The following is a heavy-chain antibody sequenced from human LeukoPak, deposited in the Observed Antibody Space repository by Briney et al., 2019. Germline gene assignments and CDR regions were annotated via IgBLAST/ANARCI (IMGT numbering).Heavy chain of an antibody. CDR1: GLTFSSYA. V-gene: IGHV3-23*01. CDR3: ARDRGTYSHAFDI. Sequence: GGSLRLSCAASGLTFSSYAMSWVRQAPGKGLEWVSAISGSGGSTYYADSVKGRFTISRDNSKNSLYLQMDSLRAEDTAVYYCARDRGTYSHAFDIWGQGTMVTVSS. CDR2: ISGSGGST. D-gene: IGHD1-26*01. J-gene: IGHJ3*02.